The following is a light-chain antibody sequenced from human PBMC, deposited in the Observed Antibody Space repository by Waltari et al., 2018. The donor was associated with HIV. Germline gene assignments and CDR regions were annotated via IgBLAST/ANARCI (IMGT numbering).Light chain of an antibody. CDR1: SSDIGSYSY. J-gene: IGLJ1*01. CDR3: CSYTTRNTFV. Sequence: QSALTQPASVSGSPGQSITISCTGTSSDIGSYSYVSWFQHHPVKAPKLVILEVAIRPSGSSDRFSGSKSGYTASLTISGLQPEDEADYFCCSYTTRNTFVFGTGTTVTVL. V-gene: IGLV2-14*01. CDR2: EVA.